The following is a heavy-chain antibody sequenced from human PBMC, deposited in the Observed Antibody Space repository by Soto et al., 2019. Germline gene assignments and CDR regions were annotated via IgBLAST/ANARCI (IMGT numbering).Heavy chain of an antibody. CDR1: GCTFSSYA. Sequence: QVQLVQSGADVKKPGSSVKVSCKASGCTFSSYAISCVRQAPGQGLEWMGGIIPISETTNYAQKFQGRVTITADESKSTAYMELSRLRSEYTAVYYCARSQGSRTSLEIYYCYYYGMDVWGQGTTVTVSS. CDR2: IIPISETT. D-gene: IGHD2-2*01. V-gene: IGHV1-69*01. CDR3: ARSQGSRTSLEIYYCYYYGMDV. J-gene: IGHJ6*02.